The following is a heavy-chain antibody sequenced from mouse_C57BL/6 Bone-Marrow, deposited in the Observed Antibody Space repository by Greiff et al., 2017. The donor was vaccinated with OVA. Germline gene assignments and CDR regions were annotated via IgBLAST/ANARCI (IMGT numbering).Heavy chain of an antibody. CDR1: GYTFTDYE. D-gene: IGHD1-1*01. J-gene: IGHJ2*01. Sequence: QVQLQQSEAELVRPGASVTLSCKASGYTFTDYEMHWVKQTPVHGLEWIGAIDPETGGTAYNQKFKGKAILTADKSSSTAYMELRSLTSEDSAVYYCTRSYGSSYTYYFDYWGQGTTLTVSS. CDR3: TRSYGSSYTYYFDY. V-gene: IGHV1-15*01. CDR2: IDPETGGT.